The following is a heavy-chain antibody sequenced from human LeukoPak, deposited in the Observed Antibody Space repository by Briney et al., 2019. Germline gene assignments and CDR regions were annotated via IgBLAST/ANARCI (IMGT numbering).Heavy chain of an antibody. V-gene: IGHV1-18*01. J-gene: IGHJ2*01. Sequence: GASVNVSCKSSGYTFTTYGISWVRQAPGQGLDWMGWISGYNGNTNYAQKFQGKVTMTTDTSTTTVYMELRSLRSADTAVYYCARMVVVAATLMGYFDLWGRGTLVTVSS. D-gene: IGHD2-15*01. CDR1: GYTFTTYG. CDR2: ISGYNGNT. CDR3: ARMVVVAATLMGYFDL.